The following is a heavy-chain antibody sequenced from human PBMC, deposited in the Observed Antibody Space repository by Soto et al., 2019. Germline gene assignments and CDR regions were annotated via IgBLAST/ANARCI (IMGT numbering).Heavy chain of an antibody. D-gene: IGHD1-26*01. CDR1: GFTFSSYA. CDR2: ISYDGRDK. CDR3: ARSAGGSYPQYDY. V-gene: IGHV3-30*04. Sequence: QVQLVESGGGVVQPGRSLRLSCAASGFTFSSYAMHWVRQAPGTGLEWVAVISYDGRDKYYPDSVKGRFTISRDNSKNTRYLQMNILRAEDTAVYYCARSAGGSYPQYDYWGQGTLVTVSS. J-gene: IGHJ4*02.